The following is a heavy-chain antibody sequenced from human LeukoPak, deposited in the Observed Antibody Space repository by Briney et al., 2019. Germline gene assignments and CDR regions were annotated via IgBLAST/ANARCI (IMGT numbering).Heavy chain of an antibody. J-gene: IGHJ4*02. CDR2: IWYDGSNK. V-gene: IGHV3-33*01. CDR3: ARDPSGYYDSSGYPYYFDY. CDR1: GFTFSSYG. Sequence: GGSLRLSCAASGFTFSSYGMHWVRQAPGKGLEWVAVIWYDGSNKYYADSVKGRFTISRDNSKNTLNLQMNSLRAEDTAVYYCARDPSGYYDSSGYPYYFDYWGQGTLVTVSS. D-gene: IGHD3-22*01.